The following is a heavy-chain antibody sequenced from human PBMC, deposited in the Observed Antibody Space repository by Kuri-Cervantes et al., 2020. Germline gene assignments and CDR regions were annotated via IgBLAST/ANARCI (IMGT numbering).Heavy chain of an antibody. CDR3: TTDRGYSYGL. V-gene: IGHV3-15*01. Sequence: SWIRQSPGKGLEWVGRIKSKTDGGTTDYAAPVKGRFTISRDDSKNTLYLQMNSLKTEDTAVYYCTTDRGYSYGLWGQGTLVTVSS. J-gene: IGHJ4*02. D-gene: IGHD5-18*01. CDR2: IKSKTDGGTT.